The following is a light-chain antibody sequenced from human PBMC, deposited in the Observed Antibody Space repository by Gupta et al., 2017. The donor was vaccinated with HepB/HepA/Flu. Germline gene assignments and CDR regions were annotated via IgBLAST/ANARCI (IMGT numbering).Light chain of an antibody. V-gene: IGLV1-40*01. CDR2: DNS. CDR3: QSYDSSLSGVV. J-gene: IGLJ2*01. Sequence: QSVLTQPPSVSGAPGQRVTISCTGSSSNIGAGYDLHWYQQLPGTAPKLLIYDNSNRPSGVPDRFSGSKSGTSASLAITGFQAEDEADYYCQSYDSSLSGVVSGGGTKLTVL. CDR1: SSNIGAGYD.